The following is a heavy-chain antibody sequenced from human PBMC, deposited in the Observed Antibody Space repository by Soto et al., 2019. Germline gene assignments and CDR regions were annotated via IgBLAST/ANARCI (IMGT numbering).Heavy chain of an antibody. CDR3: ARDTGIVGATQLPADYYDGMDV. D-gene: IGHD1-26*01. V-gene: IGHV4-31*03. CDR2: IYYSGST. Sequence: QVQLQESGPGLVKPSQTLSLTCTVSGGSISSGGYYWSWIRQHPGKGLEWIGYIYYSGSTYYNPSLKSRVTISVDTYKNQFSLKLSSVTAADTAVYYCARDTGIVGATQLPADYYDGMDVWGQGTTVTVSS. J-gene: IGHJ6*02. CDR1: GGSISSGGYY.